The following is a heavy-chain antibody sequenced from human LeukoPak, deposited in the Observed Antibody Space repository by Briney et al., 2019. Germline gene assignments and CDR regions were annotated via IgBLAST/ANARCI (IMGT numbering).Heavy chain of an antibody. CDR1: GYTFSSYA. CDR2: MSASGGNT. V-gene: IGHV3-23*01. CDR3: AKDRDSSGYYDY. Sequence: SGGSLSLSCAASGYTFSSYAMIWVRQAPGKGLEWVSDMSASGGNTYHADSVKGRFTISRDDPKNTLYLQMNSLRAEDTAVYYCAKDRDSSGYYDYWGQGTLVTVSS. D-gene: IGHD3-22*01. J-gene: IGHJ4*02.